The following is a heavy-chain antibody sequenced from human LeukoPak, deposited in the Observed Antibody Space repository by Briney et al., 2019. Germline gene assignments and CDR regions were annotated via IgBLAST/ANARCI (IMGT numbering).Heavy chain of an antibody. V-gene: IGHV3-23*01. CDR2: ISGSGGST. CDR3: AKDQQGGFGELYYFDY. D-gene: IGHD3-10*01. Sequence: GGSLRLSCAASGFTFSSYAMSWVRQAPGKGLEWVSAISGSGGSTYYADSVKGRFTISSDNSKNTLYLQMNSLRAEDTAVYYCAKDQQGGFGELYYFDYWGQGTLVTVSS. CDR1: GFTFSSYA. J-gene: IGHJ4*02.